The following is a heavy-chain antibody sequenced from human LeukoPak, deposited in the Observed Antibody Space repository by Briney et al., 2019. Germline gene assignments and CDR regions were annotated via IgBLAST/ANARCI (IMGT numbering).Heavy chain of an antibody. D-gene: IGHD5-18*01. J-gene: IGHJ4*02. CDR2: IYSSGST. CDR3: ARVSQSDTAMGVDY. V-gene: IGHV4-4*07. Sequence: PSETLSLTCTVSGGSISIDYWSWIRQPAGKGLEWIGRIYSSGSTNYNPSLKGRVTMSVDTSKNQLSLKLSSVTAADTAVYYCARVSQSDTAMGVDYWGQGTLVTVSS. CDR1: GGSISIDY.